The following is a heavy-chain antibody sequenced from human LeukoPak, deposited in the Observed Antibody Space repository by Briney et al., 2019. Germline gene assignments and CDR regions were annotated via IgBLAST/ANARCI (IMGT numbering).Heavy chain of an antibody. CDR3: ARGRRYYGSGSYYDY. CDR1: GGSISSYY. Sequence: PSETLSLTCTVAGGSISSYYWSWIRQPPGKGLEWIGYIYTSGSTNYNPSLKSRVTISVDTSKNQFSLKLSSVTAADTAVYYRARGRRYYGSGSYYDYWGQGTLVTVSS. J-gene: IGHJ4*02. D-gene: IGHD3-10*01. V-gene: IGHV4-4*09. CDR2: IYTSGST.